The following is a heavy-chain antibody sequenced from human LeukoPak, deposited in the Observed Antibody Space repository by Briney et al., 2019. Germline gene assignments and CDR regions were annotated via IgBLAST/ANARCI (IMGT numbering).Heavy chain of an antibody. Sequence: ASVKVSCKASGYTFTSYGISWVRQAPRQGLEWTGWISAYNGNTNYAQKLQGRVTMTTDTSTSTAYMELRSLRSDDTAVYYCARDNSIFGVVPDAFDIWGQGTMVTVSS. D-gene: IGHD3-3*01. CDR2: ISAYNGNT. J-gene: IGHJ3*02. CDR1: GYTFTSYG. CDR3: ARDNSIFGVVPDAFDI. V-gene: IGHV1-18*01.